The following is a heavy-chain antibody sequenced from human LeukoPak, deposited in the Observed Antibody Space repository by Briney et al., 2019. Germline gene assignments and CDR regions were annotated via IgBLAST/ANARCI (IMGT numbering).Heavy chain of an antibody. CDR1: GFTFSSYA. Sequence: GGSLRLSCAASGFTFSSYAMHWVRQAPGKGLEWVAVISYDGSNKYYADSVKGRFTISRDNSKNTLYLQMNSLRAEDTAVYYCAREGDILTGYREYDAFDIWGQGTMVTVSS. J-gene: IGHJ3*02. CDR2: ISYDGSNK. V-gene: IGHV3-30-3*01. D-gene: IGHD3-9*01. CDR3: AREGDILTGYREYDAFDI.